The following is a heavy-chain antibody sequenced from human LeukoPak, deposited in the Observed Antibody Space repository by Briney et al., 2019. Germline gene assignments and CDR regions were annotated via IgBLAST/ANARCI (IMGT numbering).Heavy chain of an antibody. V-gene: IGHV1-46*01. D-gene: IGHD3-10*01. CDR1: GYTFTSYY. CDR2: INPSGGST. J-gene: IGHJ4*02. Sequence: GASVKVSCKASGYTFTSYYMHWVRQAPGQGLEWMGTINPSGGSTSYAQKFQGRVTMTRDMSTSTVYMELSSLRSEDTAVYYCARDLLVRGVRQNYFDYWGQGTLVTVSS. CDR3: ARDLLVRGVRQNYFDY.